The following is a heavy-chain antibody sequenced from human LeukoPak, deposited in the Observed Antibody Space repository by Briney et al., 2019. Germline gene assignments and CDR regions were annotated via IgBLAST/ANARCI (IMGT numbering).Heavy chain of an antibody. V-gene: IGHV4-59*01. Sequence: NPSETLSLTCTVSGGSISSYYWSWIRQPPGKGLEWIGYIYYSGSTNYNPSLMSRATISVDTSKNQFSLKLSSVTAADTAVYYCARVVWQQLVPAFDYWGQGTLVTVSS. CDR3: ARVVWQQLVPAFDY. J-gene: IGHJ4*02. CDR2: IYYSGST. D-gene: IGHD6-13*01. CDR1: GGSISSYY.